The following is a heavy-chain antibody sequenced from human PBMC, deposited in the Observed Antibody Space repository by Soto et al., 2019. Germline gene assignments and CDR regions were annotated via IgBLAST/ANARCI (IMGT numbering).Heavy chain of an antibody. V-gene: IGHV1-69*13. J-gene: IGHJ6*02. CDR2: IIPIFGTA. CDR3: ARARRGYSYGYDYYYGMDV. CDR1: GGTFSSYA. D-gene: IGHD5-18*01. Sequence: VASVKVSCKASGGTFSSYAISWVRQAPGQGLEWMGGIIPIFGTANYAQKFQGRVTITADESTSTAYMELSSLRSEDTAVYYCARARRGYSYGYDYYYGMDVWGQGTTVTVSS.